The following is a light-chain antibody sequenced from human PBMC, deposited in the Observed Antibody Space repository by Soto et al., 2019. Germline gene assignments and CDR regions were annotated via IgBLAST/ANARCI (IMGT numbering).Light chain of an antibody. CDR3: QQSYSMPRT. CDR2: AAS. V-gene: IGKV1-39*01. CDR1: QSIRNS. J-gene: IGKJ1*01. Sequence: DIQMTQSPSSLSASVGDRVTITCRASQSIRNSLNWYQQKPGKAPKPLIYAASSVQSGVPSRFSGSGTGTDFTLPISSLQPEDFATYYCQQSYSMPRTFGQGTKVEIK.